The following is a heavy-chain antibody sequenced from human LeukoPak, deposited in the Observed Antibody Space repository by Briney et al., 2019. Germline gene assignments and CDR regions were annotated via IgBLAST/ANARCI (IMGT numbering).Heavy chain of an antibody. CDR3: VTRVGSGTYYRWAFAF. J-gene: IGHJ4*02. D-gene: IGHD3-10*01. Sequence: GGSLRLSRTPSGLTFSNYPMSWVRQAPGKGLEWVSGISGSGVNTFYADSVKGRFSISRDNSKNILFLQMNSLRVDDTAVYYCVTRVGSGTYYRWAFAFWGQGTLVTVSS. V-gene: IGHV3-23*01. CDR2: ISGSGVNT. CDR1: GLTFSNYP.